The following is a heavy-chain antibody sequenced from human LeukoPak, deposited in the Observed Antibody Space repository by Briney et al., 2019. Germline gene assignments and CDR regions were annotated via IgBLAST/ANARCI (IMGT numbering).Heavy chain of an antibody. CDR1: GFTFSSYR. CDR3: ARAGDYCSSTSCYHPPDY. D-gene: IGHD2-2*01. Sequence: GGSLRLSCAASGFTFSSYRMNWVRQAPGKGLEWVSYISSSSSTIYYADSVKGRFTISRDNAKNSLYLQMNSLRAEDTAVYYCARAGDYCSSTSCYHPPDYWGQGTLVTVSS. J-gene: IGHJ4*02. V-gene: IGHV3-48*04. CDR2: ISSSSSTI.